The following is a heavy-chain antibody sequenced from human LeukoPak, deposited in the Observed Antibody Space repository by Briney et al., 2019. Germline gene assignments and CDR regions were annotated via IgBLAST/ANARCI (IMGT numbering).Heavy chain of an antibody. V-gene: IGHV4-59*01. J-gene: IGHJ5*02. D-gene: IGHD3-10*01. CDR3: ARDSKRHYYGSVEGFDP. Sequence: SETLSLTCTVSNGSISSYYWSWIRQPPGKGLEWIGYIYYSGSTNYNPSLKSRVTISVDTSKNQFSLKLSSVTAADTAVYYCARDSKRHYYGSVEGFDPWGQGTLVTVSS. CDR1: NGSISSYY. CDR2: IYYSGST.